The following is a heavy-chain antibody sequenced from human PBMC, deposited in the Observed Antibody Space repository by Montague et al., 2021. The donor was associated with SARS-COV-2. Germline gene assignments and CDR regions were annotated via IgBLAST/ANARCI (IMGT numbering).Heavy chain of an antibody. V-gene: IGHV4-61*01. D-gene: IGHD7-27*01. CDR1: GGSVNSGNYY. CDR2: IYYSGSN. Sequence: SETLSLTCTVSGGSVNSGNYYWSWIRQPPGQGLEWIGYIYYSGSNYSNPSLKSRVTISVDTSKNQFSLNLSSVTAADTAVYYCARRVSWGTYWYFDLWGRGTMVTVSS. J-gene: IGHJ2*01. CDR3: ARRVSWGTYWYFDL.